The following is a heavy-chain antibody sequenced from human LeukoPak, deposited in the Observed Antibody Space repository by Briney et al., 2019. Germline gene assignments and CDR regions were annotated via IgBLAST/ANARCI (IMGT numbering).Heavy chain of an antibody. CDR3: ARGPYCTNGVCYRFDY. J-gene: IGHJ4*02. V-gene: IGHV3-30*19. Sequence: GRSLRLSCAASGFTFSSYGMHWVRQAPGKGLEWVAVISYDGSNKYYADSVKGRFTISRDNSKNTLYLQMNSLRAEDTAVYYCARGPYCTNGVCYRFDYWGQGTLVTVSS. CDR1: GFTFSSYG. CDR2: ISYDGSNK. D-gene: IGHD2-8*01.